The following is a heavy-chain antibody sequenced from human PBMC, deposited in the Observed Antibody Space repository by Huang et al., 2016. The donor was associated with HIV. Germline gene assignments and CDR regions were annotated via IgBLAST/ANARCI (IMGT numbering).Heavy chain of an antibody. D-gene: IGHD3-3*01. CDR1: GGSINTGRYY. CDR3: ARNHDFWRGRMFAISYFDV. CDR2: LYYPGKM. J-gene: IGHJ2*01. V-gene: IGHV4-39*01. Sequence: QMRFQESGPGLVKPSGTLSLTCNVSGGSINTGRYYWGWIRQPPGKGLEWVGRLYYPGKMTCDPSLKGRLTMSADTSKNQFSLNLSSVTAADTAIYYCARNHDFWRGRMFAISYFDVWGRGTLVTVAS.